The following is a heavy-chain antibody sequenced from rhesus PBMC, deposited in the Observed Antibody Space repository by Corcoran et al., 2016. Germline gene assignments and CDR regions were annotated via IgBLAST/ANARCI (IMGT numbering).Heavy chain of an antibody. CDR1: GASISDSYY. Sequence: QVNLQQWGEGLLKPSDTLSLPCAVYGASISDSYYWTCIPQSPGQGLEWLGSIYGDVEKTDYNPSLKNRITISMDTSKNQFSLRLTSVTAADTAVYFCARRGEHSNYGLASWGQGVVVTVSS. CDR2: IYGDVEKT. CDR3: ARRGEHSNYGLAS. V-gene: IGHV4-73*01. D-gene: IGHD1-38*01. J-gene: IGHJ6*01.